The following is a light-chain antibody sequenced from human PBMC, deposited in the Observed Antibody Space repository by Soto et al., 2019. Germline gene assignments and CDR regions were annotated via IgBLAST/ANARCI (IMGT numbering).Light chain of an antibody. CDR3: QQYGSAPRT. J-gene: IGKJ1*01. Sequence: EIVLTHSPATLSLSPGERATLSSRASQSVTNSLAWYQQKPGQAPRLLVYDASNRATGIPTRFSGSGSGTDFTLSISSLEPEDSAVYYCQQYGSAPRTFGQGTKVDIK. V-gene: IGKV3-11*01. CDR2: DAS. CDR1: QSVTNS.